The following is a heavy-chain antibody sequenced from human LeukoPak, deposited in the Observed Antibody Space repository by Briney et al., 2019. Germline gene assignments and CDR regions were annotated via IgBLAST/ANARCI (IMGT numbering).Heavy chain of an antibody. CDR3: ARGFPAAATDWFDP. Sequence: GGSLRLSCAASGFTVSSNYMSWVRQAPGKGLEWVSVIYSGGSTYYADSAKGRFTVSRDNSKNTLYLQMNSLRAEDTAVYYCARGFPAAATDWFDPWGQGTLVTVSS. J-gene: IGHJ5*02. CDR2: IYSGGST. V-gene: IGHV3-66*01. D-gene: IGHD2-2*01. CDR1: GFTVSSNY.